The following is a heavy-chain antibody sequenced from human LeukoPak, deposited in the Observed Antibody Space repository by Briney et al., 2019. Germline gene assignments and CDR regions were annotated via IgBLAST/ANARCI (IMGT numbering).Heavy chain of an antibody. V-gene: IGHV3-21*01. D-gene: IGHD3-22*01. CDR2: INTVATYI. CDR3: ARLRRNGDSGGFYYYYDY. CDR1: GFTSTSFS. J-gene: IGHJ4*02. Sequence: PGGSLRLSCAASGFTSTSFSFNWVPQAPGTGLEWFSSINTVATYIYYADSVRGRFTISRDNAKNSVYLQMDSLRAEDTGVYYCARLRRNGDSGGFYYYYDYWGQGTLVTVSS.